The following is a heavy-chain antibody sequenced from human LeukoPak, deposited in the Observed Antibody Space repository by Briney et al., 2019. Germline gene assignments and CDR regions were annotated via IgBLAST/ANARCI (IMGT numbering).Heavy chain of an antibody. CDR2: IWYDGTNK. CDR1: GFTFSSYG. CDR3: AKDFWSGYRNAMDF. Sequence: GGSLRLSCAASGFTFSSYGMNWVRQAPGKGLEWVAVIWYDGTNKYYADSVKGRFTISRDTSQNTLYLQMNSLRAEDTAVYYCAKDFWSGYRNAMDFWGKGTTVTVSS. J-gene: IGHJ6*03. D-gene: IGHD3-3*01. V-gene: IGHV3-33*06.